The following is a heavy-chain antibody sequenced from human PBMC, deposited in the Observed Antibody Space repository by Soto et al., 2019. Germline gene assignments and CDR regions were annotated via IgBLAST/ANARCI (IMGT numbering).Heavy chain of an antibody. CDR2: ISSSSSYI. V-gene: IGHV3-21*01. J-gene: IGHJ4*02. D-gene: IGHD3-16*01. CDR1: GFTFSSYS. CDR3: ARDMARIMITFGGVTTFDY. Sequence: PGGSLRLSCAASGFTFSSYSMNWVRQAPGKGLEWVSSISSSSSYIYYADSVKGRFTISRDNAKNSLYLQMNSLRAEDTAVYYCARDMARIMITFGGVTTFDYWGQGTLVTVSS.